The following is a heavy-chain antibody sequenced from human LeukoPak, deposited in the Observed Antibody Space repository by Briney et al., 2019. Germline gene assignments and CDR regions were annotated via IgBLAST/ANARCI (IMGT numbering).Heavy chain of an antibody. CDR2: IYHSGST. Sequence: SETLSLTCAVSGGSISSGGSSWSWIRQPPGKGLEWIGYIYHSGSTYYNPSLKSRVTISVDRSKNQFSLKLSSVTAADTAVYYCAREGGLRTNFFDYWGQGTLVTVSS. V-gene: IGHV4-30-2*01. D-gene: IGHD4-17*01. CDR1: GGSISSGGSS. J-gene: IGHJ4*02. CDR3: AREGGLRTNFFDY.